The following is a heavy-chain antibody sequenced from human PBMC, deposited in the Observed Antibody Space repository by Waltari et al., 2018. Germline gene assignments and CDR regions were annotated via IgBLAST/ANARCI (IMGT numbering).Heavy chain of an antibody. D-gene: IGHD3-10*01. V-gene: IGHV1-69*01. CDR2: IIPIFGTA. CDR1: GGTSSCHV. Sequence: QVQLVPSGAEVKTTGSSVKVFCKAYGGTSSCHVIRWVRQAPGPGLEWMGGIIPIFGTANYAQKSQGRVTITADESTSTAYMELSSLRSEDTAVYYCAWLGSGSFLYYFDYWGQGTLVTVSS. J-gene: IGHJ4*02. CDR3: AWLGSGSFLYYFDY.